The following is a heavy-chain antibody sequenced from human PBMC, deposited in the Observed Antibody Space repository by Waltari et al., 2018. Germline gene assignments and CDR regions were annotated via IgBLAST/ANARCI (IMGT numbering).Heavy chain of an antibody. CDR2: INPNSGGT. CDR3: ARAFDEGFFYWYFDL. D-gene: IGHD3-3*01. Sequence: QVQLVQSGAEVKKPGASVKVSCKASGYTFTGYYMHRVRQDPGQGLEWMGWINPNSGGTNYAQKFQGRVTMTRDTSISTAYMELSRLRSDDTAVYYCARAFDEGFFYWYFDLWGRGTLVTVSS. CDR1: GYTFTGYY. V-gene: IGHV1-2*02. J-gene: IGHJ2*01.